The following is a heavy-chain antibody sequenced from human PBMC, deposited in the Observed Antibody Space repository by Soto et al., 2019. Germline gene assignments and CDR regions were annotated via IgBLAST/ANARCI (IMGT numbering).Heavy chain of an antibody. V-gene: IGHV1-2*02. CDR3: ARSATMSESSGYYMDY. J-gene: IGHJ4*02. Sequence: ASVKVSCKASGYTFTGYYMHWVRQAPGQGREWMGWINPNSGGTNYAQKFQGRVTMTRDTSISTAYMELSRLRSGDTAVYYCARSATMSESSGYYMDYWGQGTLVTVSS. CDR2: INPNSGGT. D-gene: IGHD3-22*01. CDR1: GYTFTGYY.